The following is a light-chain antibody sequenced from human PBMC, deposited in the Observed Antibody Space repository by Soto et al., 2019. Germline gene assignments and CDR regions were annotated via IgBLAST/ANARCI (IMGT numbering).Light chain of an antibody. CDR3: LQHNSYPLT. CDR2: AAS. J-gene: IGKJ1*01. Sequence: DIQMTQSPSSLSASVGDRATITCRASQGIRIDLAWYQQKAGKAPKRLIYAASSLQSGVPSRFSGSGSGTEFTLTITSLQPEDFATYYCLQHNSYPLTFGQGTKVDIK. V-gene: IGKV1-17*01. CDR1: QGIRID.